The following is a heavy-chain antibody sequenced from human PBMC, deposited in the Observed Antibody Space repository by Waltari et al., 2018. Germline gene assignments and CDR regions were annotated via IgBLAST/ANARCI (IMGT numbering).Heavy chain of an antibody. V-gene: IGHV3-21*01. CDR1: GFTFSRYS. CDR2: ISSSNSYI. D-gene: IGHD4-17*01. J-gene: IGHJ4*02. CDR3: ARDYPYGDYALDY. Sequence: EVQLVESGGGLVKPGGSLRLSCAASGFTFSRYSMNWARRAPGQGLEWVSSISSSNSYISSADSVKVRFTISRDNAKNALYLQMNSLRAEDTAVYYCARDYPYGDYALDYWGQGTLVTVSS.